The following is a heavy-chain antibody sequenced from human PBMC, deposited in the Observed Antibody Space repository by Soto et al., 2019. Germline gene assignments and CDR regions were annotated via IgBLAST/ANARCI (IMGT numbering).Heavy chain of an antibody. Sequence: EVQLLESGGGSVQPGGSLRLSCAASGFTFGGYAMSWVRQAPGKGLEWVSGISSNGGDTKYADSVKGRFTISRDNSKNRLYLQMNSLRGEDTAVYYCARDLRSWMDFMWVMWGQGTLVTVSS. CDR2: ISSNGGDT. J-gene: IGHJ4*02. D-gene: IGHD1-26*01. CDR1: GFTFGGYA. CDR3: ARDLRSWMDFMWVM. V-gene: IGHV3-23*01.